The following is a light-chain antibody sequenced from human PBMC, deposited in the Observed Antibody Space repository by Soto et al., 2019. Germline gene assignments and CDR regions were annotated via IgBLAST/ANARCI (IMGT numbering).Light chain of an antibody. Sequence: DIQMTQPPSSVSSSVGDRVTITYRASQGITIWLAWYQQQPGKAPKLLIYAASSLQSGVPSRFNGSGSGTDFTLTSSSLQPEDFATCYCQPANSFRLTFGGGTKVEIK. J-gene: IGKJ4*01. CDR3: QPANSFRLT. CDR1: QGITIW. CDR2: AAS. V-gene: IGKV1-12*01.